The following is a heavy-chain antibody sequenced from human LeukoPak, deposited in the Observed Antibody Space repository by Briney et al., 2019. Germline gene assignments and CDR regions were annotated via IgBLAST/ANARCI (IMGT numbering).Heavy chain of an antibody. CDR1: GFTFSSYG. J-gene: IGHJ5*02. CDR2: IRYDGSNK. Sequence: GGSLRLSCAASGFTFSSYGMHWVRQAPGKGLEWVAFIRYDGSNKYYADSVKGRFTISRDNSKNTLYLQMNSLRAEDTAVYYCARESYYYDSSNWFDPWGQGTLVTVSS. CDR3: ARESYYYDSSNWFDP. D-gene: IGHD3-22*01. V-gene: IGHV3-30*02.